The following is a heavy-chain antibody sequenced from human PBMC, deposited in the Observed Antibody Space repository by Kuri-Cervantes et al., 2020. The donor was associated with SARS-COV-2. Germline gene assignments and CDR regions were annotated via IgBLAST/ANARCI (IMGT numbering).Heavy chain of an antibody. D-gene: IGHD3-16*02. CDR3: AEGAYDYVWGSYRHPPPLLF. CDR1: GGTFSSYA. V-gene: IGHV1-69*13. Sequence: SVKVSCKASGGTFSSYAISWVRQAPGQGLEWMGRIIPIFGTANYAQKFQGRVTITADESTSTAYMELSSLSSEDTAVYYCAEGAYDYVWGSYRHPPPLLFWGQGTLVTVSS. J-gene: IGHJ4*02. CDR2: IIPIFGTA.